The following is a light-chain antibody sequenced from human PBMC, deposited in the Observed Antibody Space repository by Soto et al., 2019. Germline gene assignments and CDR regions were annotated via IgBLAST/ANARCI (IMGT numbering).Light chain of an antibody. CDR1: SSDVGGYNY. CDR3: SSYTSSNTHVV. V-gene: IGLV2-14*01. Sequence: QSVLTQPASVSGSPGQSITISCIGTSSDVGGYNYVSWYQQHPGKAPKLMIYDVSNRPSGVSNRFSGSKSGNTASLTISGLQAEDEAAYYCSSYTSSNTHVVFGGGTKLTVL. J-gene: IGLJ2*01. CDR2: DVS.